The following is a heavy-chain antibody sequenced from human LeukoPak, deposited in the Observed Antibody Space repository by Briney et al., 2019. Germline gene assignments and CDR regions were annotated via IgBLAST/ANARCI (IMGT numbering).Heavy chain of an antibody. CDR1: GYTFTGYY. Sequence: ASVKVSCKASGYTFTGYYMHWVRQAPGQGLEWMGWINPNSGGTNYAQKFQGRVTMTRDTSISTAYMELSRLRSDDTAVYYCARETGMVTTNYYYYMDVWGKGTTVTVSS. CDR2: INPNSGGT. D-gene: IGHD4-17*01. J-gene: IGHJ6*03. V-gene: IGHV1-2*02. CDR3: ARETGMVTTNYYYYMDV.